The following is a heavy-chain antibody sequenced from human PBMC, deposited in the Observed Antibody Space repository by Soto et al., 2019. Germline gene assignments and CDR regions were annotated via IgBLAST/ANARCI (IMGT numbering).Heavy chain of an antibody. J-gene: IGHJ6*02. CDR2: IIPILGIA. V-gene: IGHV1-69*02. CDR3: ARGVGEGYYYYVMDF. Sequence: SVKVSCKASGGTFSSYTISWVRQAPGQGLEWMGRIIPILGIANYAQKFQGRVTITADKSTSTAYMELSSLRSEDTAVYYCARGVGEGYYYYVMDFWGQGTTVTVSS. CDR1: GGTFSSYT. D-gene: IGHD3-10*01.